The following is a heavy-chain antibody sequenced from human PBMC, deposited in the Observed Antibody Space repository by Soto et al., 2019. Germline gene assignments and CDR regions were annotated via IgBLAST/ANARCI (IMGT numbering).Heavy chain of an antibody. V-gene: IGHV4-30-4*01. D-gene: IGHD2-15*01. CDR2: IYYSGST. Sequence: PSETLSLTCTVSGGSISSGDYYWSWIRQPPGKGLEWIGYIYYSGSTYYNPSLKSRVTMSVDTSKNQFSLKLSSVTAADTAVYYCARCPRDLLVVGTATLFDYWGQGTLVTFSS. CDR1: GGSISSGDYY. J-gene: IGHJ4*02. CDR3: ARCPRDLLVVGTATLFDY.